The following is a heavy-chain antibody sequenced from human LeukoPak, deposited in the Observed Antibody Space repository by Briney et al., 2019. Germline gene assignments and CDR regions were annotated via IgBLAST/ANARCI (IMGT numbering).Heavy chain of an antibody. CDR1: GFSFNIYA. CDR2: IDRSGGST. Sequence: GGSLRLSCAASGFSFNIYAMSWVRQAPGKGLEWVAAIDRSGGSTFYADSVKGRFTISKDNSKNTLYLQINSLRVDDTAIYYCARDLCSGGSCSDYWGQGTLVTVSS. D-gene: IGHD2-15*01. V-gene: IGHV3-23*01. J-gene: IGHJ4*02. CDR3: ARDLCSGGSCSDY.